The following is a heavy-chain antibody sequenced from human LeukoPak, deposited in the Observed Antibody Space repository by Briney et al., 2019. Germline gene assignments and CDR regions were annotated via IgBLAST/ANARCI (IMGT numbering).Heavy chain of an antibody. D-gene: IGHD3-9*01. V-gene: IGHV1-18*01. CDR3: ASPPSDYDILTGYYPLDY. CDR2: ISAYNGNT. J-gene: IGHJ4*02. Sequence: ASVKVSCKASGYTFTSYGISWVRQAPGQGLEWMGWISAYNGNTNYAQKLQGRVTMTTDTSTSTAYMELRSLRSEDTAVYYCASPPSDYDILTGYYPLDYWGQGTLVTVSS. CDR1: GYTFTSYG.